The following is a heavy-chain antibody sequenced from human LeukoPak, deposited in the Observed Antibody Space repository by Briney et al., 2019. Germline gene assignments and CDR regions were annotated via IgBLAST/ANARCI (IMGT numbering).Heavy chain of an antibody. Sequence: ASLKVSCKASGGTFSSYAISWVRQAPGQGLEWMGGIIPIFGTANYAQKFQGRVTISADESTSTAYMELSSLRAEDTAVYYCAREADCSNTSCYGGYFDYWGQGTTVTVSS. J-gene: IGHJ4*03. CDR3: AREADCSNTSCYGGYFDY. V-gene: IGHV1-69*13. CDR1: GGTFSSYA. D-gene: IGHD2-2*01. CDR2: IIPIFGTA.